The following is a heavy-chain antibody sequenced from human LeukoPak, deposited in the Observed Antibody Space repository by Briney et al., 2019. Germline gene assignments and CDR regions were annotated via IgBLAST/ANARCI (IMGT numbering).Heavy chain of an antibody. V-gene: IGHV4-4*07. CDR3: ARANTWVNWFDP. Sequence: SETLSLTCTVSGGSISSYYWSWIRQPAGKGLEWIGRIYTSGSTNYNPSLKSRVTMSVDTSKNQFSLNLNSVTAADTAVYYCARANTWVNWFDPWGQGTLVTVSS. CDR2: IYTSGST. J-gene: IGHJ5*02. D-gene: IGHD4/OR15-4a*01. CDR1: GGSISSYY.